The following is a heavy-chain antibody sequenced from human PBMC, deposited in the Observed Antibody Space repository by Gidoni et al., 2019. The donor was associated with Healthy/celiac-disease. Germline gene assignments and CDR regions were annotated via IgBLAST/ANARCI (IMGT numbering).Heavy chain of an antibody. Sequence: QVQLQESGPGLVTPSETLSLTCTVPAASLSRYYWRWIRQPAGKGLEWIGRINTSGSTNYNPALKRRVTMSVDTSKNQFSLKLSSVTAADTAVYYCARDGEEHCSGGSCYSVSIWGQGTMVTVSS. J-gene: IGHJ3*02. CDR2: INTSGST. CDR3: ARDGEEHCSGGSCYSVSI. D-gene: IGHD2-15*01. V-gene: IGHV4-4*07. CDR1: AASLSRYY.